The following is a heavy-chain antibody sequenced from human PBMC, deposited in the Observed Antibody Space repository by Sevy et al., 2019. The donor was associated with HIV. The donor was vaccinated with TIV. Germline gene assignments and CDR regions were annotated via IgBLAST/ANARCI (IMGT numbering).Heavy chain of an antibody. CDR2: IDYNGHI. J-gene: IGHJ4*02. D-gene: IGHD1-26*01. V-gene: IGHV4-59*08. CDR1: GGSITSLY. CDR3: EGENAWGRGYS. Sequence: LETLSLTCTVSGGSITSLYWNWIQQPPGKGLEWIANIDYNGHINYNPSLKSRVTLSLDTSKNQFSLRLSSVTAADTAMYYCEGENAWGRGYSWGQGTLVTVSS.